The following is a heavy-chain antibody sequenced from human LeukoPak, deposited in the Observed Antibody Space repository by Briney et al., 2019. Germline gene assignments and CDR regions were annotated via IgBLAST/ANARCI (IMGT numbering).Heavy chain of an antibody. CDR2: ISSSSSYI. Sequence: GGSLRLSCAASGFTFSSYSMNWVRQAPGKGLEWVSSISSSSSYIYYADPVKGRFTISRDNAKNSLYLQMNSLRAEDTAVYYCARDSYCSGGSCYLDYWGQGTLVTVSS. CDR3: ARDSYCSGGSCYLDY. J-gene: IGHJ4*02. V-gene: IGHV3-21*01. D-gene: IGHD2-15*01. CDR1: GFTFSSYS.